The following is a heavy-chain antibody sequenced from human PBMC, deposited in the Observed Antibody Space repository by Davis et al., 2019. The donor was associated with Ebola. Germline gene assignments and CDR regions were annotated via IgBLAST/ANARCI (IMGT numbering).Heavy chain of an antibody. CDR2: IDDSGST. CDR1: GGSISSSSYY. V-gene: IGHV4-39*07. D-gene: IGHD6-19*01. CDR3: ARGSRGSGWSI. Sequence: MPSETLSLTCTVSGGSISSSSYYWGWIRQPPGEGLEWIGNIDDSGSTYYNPSLKSRVPISVDTSKNQFSLKLSSVTAADTAVYYCARGSRGSGWSIWGQGTLVTVSS. J-gene: IGHJ4*02.